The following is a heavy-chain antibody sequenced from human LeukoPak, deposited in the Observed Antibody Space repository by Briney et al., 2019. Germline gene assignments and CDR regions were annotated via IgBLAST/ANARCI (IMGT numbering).Heavy chain of an antibody. D-gene: IGHD3-22*01. CDR1: GYTFTSYG. CDR3: ARASPAYYYDSSGYYRREFAFDI. V-gene: IGHV1-2*02. CDR2: INPNSGGT. J-gene: IGHJ3*02. Sequence: GASVKVSRKASGYTFTSYGISWVRQAPGQGLEWMGWINPNSGGTNYAQKFQGRVTMTRDTSISTAYMELSRLRSDDTAVYYCARASPAYYYDSSGYYRREFAFDIWGQGTMVTVSS.